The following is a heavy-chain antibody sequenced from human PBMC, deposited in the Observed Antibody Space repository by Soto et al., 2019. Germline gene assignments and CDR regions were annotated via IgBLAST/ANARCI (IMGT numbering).Heavy chain of an antibody. V-gene: IGHV1-18*01. CDR3: ERAPLYSASRKNAFDI. J-gene: IGHJ3*02. CDR1: GYTFTSYG. CDR2: ISTYNGNP. D-gene: IGHD5-12*01. Sequence: QGQLVQSGPEVKKPGASVKVSCKASGYTFTSYGITWVRQAPGQGLEWMGWISTYNGNPNYAQKFQGRVTMTTDTSTSTAYMELRSLRSDDTAMFYCERAPLYSASRKNAFDIWGQGTVVTVSS.